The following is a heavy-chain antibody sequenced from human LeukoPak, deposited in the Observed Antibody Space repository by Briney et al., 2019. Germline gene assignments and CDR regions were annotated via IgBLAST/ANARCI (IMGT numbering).Heavy chain of an antibody. D-gene: IGHD2-2*01. CDR3: AREHADCSSTSCYPLYFDY. CDR1: GFTFSSYA. J-gene: IGHJ4*02. Sequence: GGSLRLSCAASGFTFSSYAMHWVRQAPGKGLEWVAVISYDGSNKYYADSVKGRFTISRDNSKNTLYLQMNSLRAEDTAVYYCAREHADCSSTSCYPLYFDYWGQGTLVTVSS. CDR2: ISYDGSNK. V-gene: IGHV3-30-3*01.